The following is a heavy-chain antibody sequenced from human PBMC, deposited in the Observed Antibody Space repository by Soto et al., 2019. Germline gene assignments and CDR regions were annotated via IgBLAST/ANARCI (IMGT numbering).Heavy chain of an antibody. V-gene: IGHV3-7*05. CDR2: IKEDGSEK. Sequence: EVQLVESGGGVVQPGGSLRLSCAASGFTFRSYWLSWVRQAPGKGLEWVANIKEDGSEKYYADSVKGRFTISRDNAKNSMYLQMDSLRADDTAVYYCARDDYYSCQDWGQGTLVTVSS. CDR3: ARDDYYSCQD. D-gene: IGHD3-10*01. CDR1: GFTFRSYW. J-gene: IGHJ4*02.